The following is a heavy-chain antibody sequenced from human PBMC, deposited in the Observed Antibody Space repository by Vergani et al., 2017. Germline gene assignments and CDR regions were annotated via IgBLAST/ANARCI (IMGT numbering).Heavy chain of an antibody. CDR2: ISWNSGSI. Sequence: EVQLVESGGGLVQPGRSLRLSCAASGFTFDDYAMHWVRQAPGKGLEWVSGISWNSGSIGYADSVKGRFTISRDNSKNTLYLQMNSLRAEDTAVYYCAKDRLPPPGGMDVWGQGP. J-gene: IGHJ6*02. V-gene: IGHV3-9*01. CDR1: GFTFDDYA. CDR3: AKDRLPPPGGMDV.